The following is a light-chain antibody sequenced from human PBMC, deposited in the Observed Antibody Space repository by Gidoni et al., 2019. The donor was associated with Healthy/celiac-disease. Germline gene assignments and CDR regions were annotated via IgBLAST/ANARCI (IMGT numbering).Light chain of an antibody. V-gene: IGKV4-1*01. CDR2: WAS. CDR1: QSVLYSSNNKNY. Sequence: DIVMTQSPDALPVSLGESATLNCKSSQSVLYSSNNKNYLAWYQQKPGQPPKLLIYWASTRESGVPDRFSGSGSGTDFTLTISSLQAEDVAVYYCQQYYSTPRLTFGGGTKVEIK. CDR3: QQYYSTPRLT. J-gene: IGKJ4*01.